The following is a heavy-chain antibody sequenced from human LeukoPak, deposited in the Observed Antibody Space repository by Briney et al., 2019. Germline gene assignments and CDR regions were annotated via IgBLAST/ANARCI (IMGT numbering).Heavy chain of an antibody. CDR2: ISAYNGNT. D-gene: IGHD3-22*01. V-gene: IGHV1-18*01. J-gene: IGHJ4*02. Sequence: AASVKVSCKASGYTFTSYGISWVRQAPGQGLEWMGWISAYNGNTNYAQKLQGRVTMTTDTSTSTAYMELRSLRSDDTAVYYCARSEDTYYYDSSGYPFVFDYWGQGTLVTVSS. CDR1: GYTFTSYG. CDR3: ARSEDTYYYDSSGYPFVFDY.